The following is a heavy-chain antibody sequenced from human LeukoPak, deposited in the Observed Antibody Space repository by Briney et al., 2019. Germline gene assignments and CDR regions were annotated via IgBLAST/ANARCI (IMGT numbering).Heavy chain of an antibody. D-gene: IGHD5-12*01. J-gene: IGHJ4*02. CDR3: ARPLVATITIFDY. Sequence: SETLSLTCTVSGGSISSSSYSWGWIRQPPGKGLEWIGSIYYSGSTYYNPSLKSRVTISVDTSKNQFSLKLSSVTAADTAVYYCARPLVATITIFDYWGQGTLVTVSS. CDR2: IYYSGST. V-gene: IGHV4-39*01. CDR1: GGSISSSSYS.